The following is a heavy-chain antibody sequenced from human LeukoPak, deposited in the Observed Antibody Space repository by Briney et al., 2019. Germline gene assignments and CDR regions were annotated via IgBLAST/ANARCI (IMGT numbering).Heavy chain of an antibody. J-gene: IGHJ5*02. CDR1: GYIFTDCY. Sequence: ASVKVSCKTSGYIFTDCYIHWVRQAPGQGLEWVGWINPNSGGTNYAQKFQGRVTMTRDTSISTAYMELSRLRSDDTAVYYCARGTSGYSSGWYGGWVWFDPWGQGTLVTVSS. D-gene: IGHD6-19*01. CDR3: ARGTSGYSSGWYGGWVWFDP. V-gene: IGHV1-2*02. CDR2: INPNSGGT.